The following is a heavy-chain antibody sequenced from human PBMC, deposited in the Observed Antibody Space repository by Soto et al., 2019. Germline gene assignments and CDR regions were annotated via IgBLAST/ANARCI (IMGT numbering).Heavy chain of an antibody. CDR1: VGTFSSYA. CDR2: IIPIFGTA. CDR3: AVGDTMIVVVTDGMDV. V-gene: IGHV1-69*13. D-gene: IGHD3-22*01. J-gene: IGHJ6*02. Sequence: RASVKVSCKASVGTFSSYAISWVRQAPGQGLEWMGGIIPIFGTANYAQKFQGRVTITADESTGTAYMELSSLRSEDTAVYYCAVGDTMIVVVTDGMDVWGQGTTVTVSS.